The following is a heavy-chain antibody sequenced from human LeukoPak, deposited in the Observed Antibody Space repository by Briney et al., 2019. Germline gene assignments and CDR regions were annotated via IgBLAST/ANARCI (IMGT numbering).Heavy chain of an antibody. Sequence: PSETLSLTCTVSGGSISSYYWSWIRQPPGKGLEWVGYIYYSGSTNYNPSLKSRVTISVDTSKNQFSLKLSSVTAADTAVYYCARGRDCSGGSCFSGLDYWGQGTRVTVSS. J-gene: IGHJ4*02. CDR3: ARGRDCSGGSCFSGLDY. D-gene: IGHD2-15*01. V-gene: IGHV4-59*01. CDR2: IYYSGST. CDR1: GGSISSYY.